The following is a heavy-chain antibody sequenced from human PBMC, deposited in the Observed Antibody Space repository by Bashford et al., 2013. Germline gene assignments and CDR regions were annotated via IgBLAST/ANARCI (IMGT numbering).Heavy chain of an antibody. J-gene: IGHJ6*02. CDR1: GFSLSNARMG. Sequence: SGPTLVKPTETLTLTCTVSGFSLSNARMGVSWIRQPPGKALEWLAHIFSNDEKSYSTSLKSRLTISKDTSKSQVVLTMTNMDPVDTATYYCARMVDDDYGDPYYYYGMDVWGQGTTVTVSS. D-gene: IGHD4-17*01. V-gene: IGHV2-26*01. CDR3: ARMVDDDYGDPYYYYGMDV. CDR2: IFSNDEK.